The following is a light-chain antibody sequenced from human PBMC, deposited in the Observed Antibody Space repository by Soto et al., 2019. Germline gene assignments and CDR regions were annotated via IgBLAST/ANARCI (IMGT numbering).Light chain of an antibody. V-gene: IGKV1-5*01. CDR1: QSINAW. CDR2: DAS. CDR3: QEYSSKLRT. J-gene: IGKJ1*01. Sequence: DIPMTQSPSTLSASVGDRVTLTCRASQSINAWLAWYQQKPGKPPTLLIYDASSLETGVPSRFSGRGAGTEFNLIISSLQPDDSATYYCQEYSSKLRTFGHGSKVEIK.